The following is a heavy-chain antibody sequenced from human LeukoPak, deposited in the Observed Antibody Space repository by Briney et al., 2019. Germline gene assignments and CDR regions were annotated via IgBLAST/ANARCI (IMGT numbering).Heavy chain of an antibody. J-gene: IGHJ2*01. V-gene: IGHV4-59*08. D-gene: IGHD2-2*01. CDR1: GGSISSYY. CDR2: IYYSGST. CDR3: ARLGRTSYWYFNL. Sequence: PSETPSLTCTVSGGSISSYYWSWIRPPPGEGLGWIGYIYYSGSTNYNPSLKSRVTISVDTSKNQFSLKLSSVTAADTAVYYCARLGRTSYWYFNLWGRGTLVTVSS.